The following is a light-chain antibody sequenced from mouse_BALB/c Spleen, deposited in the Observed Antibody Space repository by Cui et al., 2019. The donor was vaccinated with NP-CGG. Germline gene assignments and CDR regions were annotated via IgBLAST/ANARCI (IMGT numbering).Light chain of an antibody. CDR1: IGAVTTSNY. J-gene: IGLJ1*01. V-gene: IGLV1*01. CDR3: ALWYSNHWV. CDR2: GTN. Sequence: QAVVTHESALTTSPGETVTLTCRSSIGAVTTSNYANWVQEKPDHLFTGLIGGTNNRPPGVPARFSGSLIGDKAALTITGAQTEDEAIYFCALWYSNHWVFGGGTKLTVL.